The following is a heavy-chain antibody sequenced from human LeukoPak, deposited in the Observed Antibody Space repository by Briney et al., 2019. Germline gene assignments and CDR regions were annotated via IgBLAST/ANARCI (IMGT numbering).Heavy chain of an antibody. CDR3: ARADCSSTSCFQFDY. CDR1: GFTFSSYW. CDR2: IKQDGSEK. V-gene: IGHV3-7*03. D-gene: IGHD2-2*01. Sequence: GRSLRLSCAASGFTFSSYWRSWVRQAPGKGLEWVANIKQDGSEKYYVDSVKGRFTISRDNAKNSLYLQMNSLRAEDTAVYYCARADCSSTSCFQFDYWGQGTLVTVSS. J-gene: IGHJ4*02.